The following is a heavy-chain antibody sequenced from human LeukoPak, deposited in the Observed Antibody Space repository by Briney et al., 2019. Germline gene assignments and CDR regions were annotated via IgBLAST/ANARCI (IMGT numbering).Heavy chain of an antibody. V-gene: IGHV4-39*07. J-gene: IGHJ4*02. CDR1: GGSISSSSYY. D-gene: IGHD6-19*01. CDR3: ARDRGSGWAVDY. Sequence: SETLSLTCTVSGGSISSSSYYWGWIRQPPGKGLEWMGSNYYSGSTYYNPSLKSRVTISVDTSKNQFSLKLSSVTAADTAVYYCARDRGSGWAVDYWGQGTLVTVSS. CDR2: NYYSGST.